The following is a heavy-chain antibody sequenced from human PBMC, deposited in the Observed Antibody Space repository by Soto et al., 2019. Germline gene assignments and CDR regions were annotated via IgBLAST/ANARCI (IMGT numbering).Heavy chain of an antibody. V-gene: IGHV3-74*01. J-gene: IGHJ4*02. CDR1: GFTLNSHW. D-gene: IGHD2-2*01. CDR3: AREGGPYCSSSSCQRPLNY. CDR2: INSDGSST. Sequence: EVQLVESGGGLVQPGGSLRLSCVASGFTLNSHWMHWVRQAPGKGLGWVSRINSDGSSTSYADSVKGRFTISRDNAKNTLYLQMNSLRVEDTAVYYCAREGGPYCSSSSCQRPLNYWGQGSLVTVSS.